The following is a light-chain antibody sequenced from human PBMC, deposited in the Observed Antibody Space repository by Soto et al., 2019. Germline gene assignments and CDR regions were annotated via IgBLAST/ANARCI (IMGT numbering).Light chain of an antibody. Sequence: QSVLTQPASVSGSPGQSIAISCTRTNSDVGAFNYVSWYQQHPGKAPKFMIFDVSSRPSGVSDRFSGSKSGNTASLTISGLQIDFDDDSYCALYTLCIPYAFGTG. J-gene: IGLJ1*01. CDR2: DVS. V-gene: IGLV2-14*03. CDR1: NSDVGAFNY. CDR3: ALYTLCIPYA.